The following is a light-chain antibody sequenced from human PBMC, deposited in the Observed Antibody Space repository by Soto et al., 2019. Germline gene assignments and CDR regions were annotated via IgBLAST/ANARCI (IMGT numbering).Light chain of an antibody. CDR1: QSLRSS. J-gene: IGKJ1*01. Sequence: EIVSAQSSARFSLSSRPRATHSSRASQSLRSSFAWYQQKPGQAPRLLIYDSSTRATGIPVRFSGSGSGTEFTLTISSLQSEDFAVYYCQQYDYWPRTCGKGTKVDIK. CDR2: DSS. CDR3: QQYDYWPRT. V-gene: IGKV3D-15*01.